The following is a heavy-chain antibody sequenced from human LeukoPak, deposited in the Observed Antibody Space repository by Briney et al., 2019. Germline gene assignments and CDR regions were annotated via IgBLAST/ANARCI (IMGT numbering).Heavy chain of an antibody. CDR2: IIPIFGTA. V-gene: IGHV1-69*05. CDR1: GGTFSSYA. CDR3: AALESHYYDSSGYYYGLYFQH. J-gene: IGHJ1*01. D-gene: IGHD3-22*01. Sequence: ASVKVSCKASGGTFSSYAISWVRQAPGQGLEWMGGIIPIFGTANYAQKFQGRVTITTDESTSTAYMELSSLRSADTAVYYCAALESHYYDSSGYYYGLYFQHWGQGTLVTVS.